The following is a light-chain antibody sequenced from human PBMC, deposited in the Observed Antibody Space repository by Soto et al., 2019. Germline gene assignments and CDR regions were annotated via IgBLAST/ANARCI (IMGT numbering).Light chain of an antibody. V-gene: IGLV1-51*02. J-gene: IGLJ1*01. CDR1: SSNMRIPF. Sequence: QSVLTQPPSVSAAPGQRVTISCSGSSSNMRIPFVSWYQHLPGTAPKLLIFENSVRPSGIPDRFSASKSGTSATLDISGLETGDEADYYCGAWDSLSGLVVFGSGTKVTVL. CDR3: GAWDSLSGLVV. CDR2: ENS.